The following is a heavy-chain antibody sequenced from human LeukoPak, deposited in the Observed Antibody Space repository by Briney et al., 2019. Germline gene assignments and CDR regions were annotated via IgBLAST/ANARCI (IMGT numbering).Heavy chain of an antibody. CDR2: ISGSDAGT. Sequence: GGSLRLFCAASGFTFNNYAMSWVRQAPGKGLEWVSAISGSDAGTFYADSVKGRFTISRDNSKNTLYLQMNSLRAEDAAVYFCAKAPLGRCTGVICYYIDYWGQGTLVTVSS. V-gene: IGHV3-23*01. D-gene: IGHD2-15*01. CDR3: AKAPLGRCTGVICYYIDY. J-gene: IGHJ4*02. CDR1: GFTFNNYA.